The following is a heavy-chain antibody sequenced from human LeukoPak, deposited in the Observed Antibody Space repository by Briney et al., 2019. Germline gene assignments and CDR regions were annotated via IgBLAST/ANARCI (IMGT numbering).Heavy chain of an antibody. CDR3: AKDLLQWELLFPPVVYYYYGMDV. V-gene: IGHV3-30*02. CDR2: XXXXXXXX. Sequence: PGGSLRLSCAASGFTFSSXXXXXVRQAPGKGXEXXXXXXXXXXXXXYADSVKGRFTISRDNSKNTLYLQMNSLRAEDTAVYYCAKDLLQWELLFPPVVYYYYGMDVWGQGTTVTVSS. J-gene: IGHJ6*02. CDR1: GFTFSSXX. D-gene: IGHD1-26*01.